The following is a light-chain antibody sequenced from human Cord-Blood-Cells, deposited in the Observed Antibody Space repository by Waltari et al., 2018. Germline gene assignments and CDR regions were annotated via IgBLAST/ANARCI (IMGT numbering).Light chain of an antibody. J-gene: IGKJ2*01. V-gene: IGKV3-15*01. CDR1: QSVSSN. CDR3: QKYNNWPYT. CDR2: GAS. Sequence: EIVMTHSPATMSGSPGERATLSSRASQSVSSNLAWYQQKPGQAPRLLIYGASTRATGIPARFSGSGSGTEFTLTISSLQSEDFAVYYCQKYNNWPYTFGQGTKLEIK.